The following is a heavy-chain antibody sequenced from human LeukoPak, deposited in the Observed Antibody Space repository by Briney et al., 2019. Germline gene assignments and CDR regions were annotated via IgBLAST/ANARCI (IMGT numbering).Heavy chain of an antibody. Sequence: SETLSLTCTVSGGSISSSSYYWGWIRQPPGKGLEWIGSIYYSGSTYYNPSLKSRVTISVDTSKNQFSLKLSSVTAADTAVYYCARVLKGPLGYFDYWGQGTLVTVSS. D-gene: IGHD2/OR15-2a*01. CDR2: IYYSGST. V-gene: IGHV4-39*07. CDR1: GGSISSSSYY. J-gene: IGHJ4*02. CDR3: ARVLKGPLGYFDY.